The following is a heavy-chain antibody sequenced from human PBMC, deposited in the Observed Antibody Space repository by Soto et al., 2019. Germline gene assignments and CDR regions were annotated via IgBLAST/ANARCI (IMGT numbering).Heavy chain of an antibody. CDR1: GYSFTSYW. Sequence: PGESLKISCKGSGYSFTSYWISWVRQMPGKGLEWMGRIDPSDSYTKYSPSFQGHVTMSADKSISTAYLQWSSLKASDTAMYYCARLRYDYGDYLWFDPWGQGTPVTVSS. V-gene: IGHV5-10-1*01. CDR3: ARLRYDYGDYLWFDP. CDR2: IDPSDSYT. J-gene: IGHJ5*02. D-gene: IGHD4-17*01.